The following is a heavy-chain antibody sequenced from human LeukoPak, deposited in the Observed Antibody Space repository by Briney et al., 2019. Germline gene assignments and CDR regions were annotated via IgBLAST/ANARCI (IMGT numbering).Heavy chain of an antibody. Sequence: SETLSLTCTVSGGSISSSTYCWGWIRQPPGRGLEWIGSLSYSGTTYHNPSLKSRVTISVDTSNNQFSLKLSSVTAADTAVYYCARQGWWFDPWGQGTLVTVSS. D-gene: IGHD2-15*01. CDR1: GGSISSSTYC. V-gene: IGHV4-39*01. CDR2: LSYSGTT. CDR3: ARQGWWFDP. J-gene: IGHJ5*02.